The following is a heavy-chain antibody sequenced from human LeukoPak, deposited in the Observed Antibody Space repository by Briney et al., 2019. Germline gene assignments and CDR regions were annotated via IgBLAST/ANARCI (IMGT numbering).Heavy chain of an antibody. Sequence: PGGSLRLSCAASGFTFSSYSMNWVRQAPGKGLEWVSSISSSSSYIHYADSVKGRFTISRDNAKNSLYLQMNSLRAEDTAVYYCTTSITMIVVVITTVDYWGQGTLVTVSS. CDR3: TTSITMIVVVITTVDY. J-gene: IGHJ4*02. CDR1: GFTFSSYS. CDR2: ISSSSSYI. V-gene: IGHV3-21*01. D-gene: IGHD3-22*01.